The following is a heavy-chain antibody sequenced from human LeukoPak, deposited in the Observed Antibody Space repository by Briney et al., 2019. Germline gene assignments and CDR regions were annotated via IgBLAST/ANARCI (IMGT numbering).Heavy chain of an antibody. CDR1: GGSISSYY. D-gene: IGHD5-24*01. J-gene: IGHJ6*03. Sequence: KPSETLSLTCTVSGGSISSYYWSWIRQPPGKGLEWIGYIYYSGSTNYNPSLKSRVTISVDTSKNQFSLKLSSVTAADTAVYYCARGHREDYYYYYYMDVWGKGTTVTISS. V-gene: IGHV4-59*01. CDR3: ARGHREDYYYYYYMDV. CDR2: IYYSGST.